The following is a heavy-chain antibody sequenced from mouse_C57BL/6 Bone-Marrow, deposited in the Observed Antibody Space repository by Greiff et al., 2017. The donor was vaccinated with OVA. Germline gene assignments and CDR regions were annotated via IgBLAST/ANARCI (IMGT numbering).Heavy chain of an antibody. Sequence: VQLQQPGAELVMPGASVKLSCKASGYTFTSYWMHWVKQRPGQGLEWIGEIDPSDSYTNYNQKFKGKSTLTVDKSSSTAYMQLSSLTSEDSAVYYGARGGIYGNAAWFAYWGQGTLVTVSA. D-gene: IGHD2-1*01. V-gene: IGHV1-69*01. CDR2: IDPSDSYT. CDR1: GYTFTSYW. J-gene: IGHJ3*01. CDR3: ARGGIYGNAAWFAY.